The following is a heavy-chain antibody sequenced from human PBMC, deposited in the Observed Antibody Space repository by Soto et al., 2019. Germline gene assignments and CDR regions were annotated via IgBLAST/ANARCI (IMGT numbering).Heavy chain of an antibody. CDR3: TREDSYGTFFDY. D-gene: IGHD3-16*01. J-gene: IGHJ4*02. CDR2: IYYSGST. Sequence: SETLSLTCTVSGDSISSGGYYWSWIRQHPGKGLEWIGYIYYSGSTYYNPSLKSRVTISVDTSKNQFSLKLSSVTAADPAVYYCTREDSYGTFFDYWGQGILVTVSS. V-gene: IGHV4-31*03. CDR1: GDSISSGGYY.